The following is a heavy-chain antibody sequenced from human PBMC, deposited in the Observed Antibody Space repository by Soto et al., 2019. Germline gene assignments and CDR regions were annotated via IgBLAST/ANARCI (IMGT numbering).Heavy chain of an antibody. CDR3: ARGYDFWSGYYSFENSDYYGMDV. J-gene: IGHJ6*02. CDR2: INPNSGGT. CDR1: GYTFTGYY. Sequence: ASVKVSCKASGYTFTGYYMHWVRQAPGQGLEWMGWINPNSGGTNYAQKFQGWVTMTRDTSISTAYMELSRLRSDDTAVYYCARGYDFWSGYYSFENSDYYGMDVWGQGTTVTVSS. V-gene: IGHV1-2*04. D-gene: IGHD3-3*01.